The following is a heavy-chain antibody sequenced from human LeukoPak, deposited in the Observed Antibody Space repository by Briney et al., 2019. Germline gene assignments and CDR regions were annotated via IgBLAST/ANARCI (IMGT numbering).Heavy chain of an antibody. CDR2: ISSSSSYI. J-gene: IGHJ4*02. V-gene: IGHV3-21*01. CDR1: GFTFSRYW. CDR3: ARGGGYYDSSGYLFPFDY. D-gene: IGHD3-22*01. Sequence: GGSLRLSCVVSGFTFSRYWMSWVRQAPGKGLEWVSSISSSSSYIYYADSVKGRFTISRDNAKNSLYLQMNRLRAEDTAVYYCARGGGYYDSSGYLFPFDYWGQGTLVTVSS.